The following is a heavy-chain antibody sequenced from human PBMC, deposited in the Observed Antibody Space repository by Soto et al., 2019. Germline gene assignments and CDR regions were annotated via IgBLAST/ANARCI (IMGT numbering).Heavy chain of an antibody. CDR2: IYPGDSDT. D-gene: IGHD5-18*01. J-gene: IGHJ6*03. Sequence: GESLKISCKGSGYSFTSYWIGWVRQMPGKGLEWMGIIYPGDSDTRYSPSFQGQVTISADKSISTAYLQWSSLKASDTAMYYCARSGPDTAMPLYYYYMDVWGKGTTVTVSS. CDR3: ARSGPDTAMPLYYYYMDV. V-gene: IGHV5-51*01. CDR1: GYSFTSYW.